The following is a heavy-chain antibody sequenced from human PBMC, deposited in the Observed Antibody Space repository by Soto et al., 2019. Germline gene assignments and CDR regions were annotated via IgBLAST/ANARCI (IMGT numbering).Heavy chain of an antibody. CDR3: ARDPLWGTAMVLWYFDL. Sequence: QVQLVESGGGVVQPGRSLRLSCAASGFTFSSYAMHWVRQAPGKGLEWVAVISYDGSNKYYADSVKGRFTISRDNSKNTLDLQMISLRAEDTAVYYCARDPLWGTAMVLWYFDLWGRGTLVTVSS. CDR2: ISYDGSNK. CDR1: GFTFSSYA. V-gene: IGHV3-30-3*01. J-gene: IGHJ2*01. D-gene: IGHD5-18*01.